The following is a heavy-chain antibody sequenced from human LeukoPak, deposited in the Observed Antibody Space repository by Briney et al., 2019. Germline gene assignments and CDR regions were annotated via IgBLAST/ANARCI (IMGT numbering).Heavy chain of an antibody. CDR3: ARDRVIRKGYSSSWYWFGY. V-gene: IGHV1-2*02. CDR2: INPNSGGT. Sequence: ASVKVSCKASGGTFSSYAISWVRQAPGQGLEWMGWINPNSGGTNYAQKFQGRVTMTRDTSISTAYMELSRLRSDDTAVYYCARDRVIRKGYSSSWYWFGYWGQGTLVTVSS. CDR1: GGTFSSYA. D-gene: IGHD6-13*01. J-gene: IGHJ4*02.